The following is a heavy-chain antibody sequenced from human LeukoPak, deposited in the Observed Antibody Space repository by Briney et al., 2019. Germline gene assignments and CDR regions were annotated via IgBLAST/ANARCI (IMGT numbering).Heavy chain of an antibody. CDR3: ARASGHHYFDY. V-gene: IGHV4-59*01. CDR1: GGSISGYY. Sequence: SETLSLTCTVSGGSISGYYWSWIRQPPGKGLEWIGYIYYSGSTNYNPSLKSRVTISVDTSKNQFSLKLSSVTAADTAVYYCARASGHHYFDYWGQGTLVTVSS. J-gene: IGHJ4*02. CDR2: IYYSGST.